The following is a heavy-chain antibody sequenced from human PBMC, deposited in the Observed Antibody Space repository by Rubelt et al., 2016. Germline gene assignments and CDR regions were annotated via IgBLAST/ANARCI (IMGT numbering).Heavy chain of an antibody. CDR3: ARERSSSWHSDFDY. CDR2: IYHSGRT. CDR1: GGSFSGYY. V-gene: IGHV4-34*01. J-gene: IGHJ4*02. D-gene: IGHD6-13*01. Sequence: QVQLQQWGAGLLKPSETLSLTCAVYGGSFSGYYWSWIRQPPGKGLEWIGEIYHSGRTNYNPSLKSRVTISVYKSKNQFSLKLSSVTAADTAVYYCARERSSSWHSDFDYWGQGTLVTVSS.